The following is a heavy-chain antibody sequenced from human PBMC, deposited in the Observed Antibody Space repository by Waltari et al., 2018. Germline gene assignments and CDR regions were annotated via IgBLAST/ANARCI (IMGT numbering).Heavy chain of an antibody. CDR1: SGGYY. V-gene: IGHV4-61*08. Sequence: SGGYYWTWIRQPPGKDLEWIGYIYTSGSTNYNPSLKSLVTMSVDTSKNQFSLNLTSVTAADTAVYYCARGITAIGRWGQGTLVTVSS. CDR2: IYTSGST. CDR3: ARGITAIGR. J-gene: IGHJ5*02. D-gene: IGHD6-13*01.